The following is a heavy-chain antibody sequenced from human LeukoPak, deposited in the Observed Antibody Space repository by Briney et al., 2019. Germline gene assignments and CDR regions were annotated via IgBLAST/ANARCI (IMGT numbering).Heavy chain of an antibody. D-gene: IGHD2-15*01. V-gene: IGHV3-48*03. Sequence: GGSLRLSCAASGFTFSSYEMNWVRQAPGKGLEWVSYISRSGSTIYYADSVKGRFTISRDNAENSLYLQMNSLRAEDTAVYYCARDANCSGGSCYGPDASDIWGQGTMVTVSS. CDR3: ARDANCSGGSCYGPDASDI. CDR2: ISRSGSTI. J-gene: IGHJ3*02. CDR1: GFTFSSYE.